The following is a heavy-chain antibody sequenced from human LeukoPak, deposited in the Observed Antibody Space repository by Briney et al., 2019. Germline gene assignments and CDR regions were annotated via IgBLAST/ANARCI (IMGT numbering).Heavy chain of an antibody. D-gene: IGHD5-18*01. CDR1: GFTFSSYA. CDR2: ISGSGGST. V-gene: IGHV3-23*01. J-gene: IGHJ2*01. CDR3: AKSSRVDTAMVGYWYFDL. Sequence: GGSLRLSCAASGFTFSSYAMSWVRQAPGKGLEWVSAISGSGGSTYYADSVKGRFTISRDNSKNTLYLQMNSLRAEDTAVYYCAKSSRVDTAMVGYWYFDLWGRGTLVTVSS.